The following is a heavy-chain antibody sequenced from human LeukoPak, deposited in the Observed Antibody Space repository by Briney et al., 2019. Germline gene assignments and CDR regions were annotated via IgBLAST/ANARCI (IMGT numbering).Heavy chain of an antibody. J-gene: IGHJ3*02. CDR1: GFTFSSYA. D-gene: IGHD2-15*01. CDR2: ISGSGGST. CDR3: AKGIIVVVVAASMDDAFDI. Sequence: QAGGSLRLSCAASGFTFSSYAMSWVRQAPGKGLEWVSAISGSGGSTYYADSVKGRFTISRDNSKNTLYLQMKSPRAEDTAVYYGAKGIIVVVVAASMDDAFDIWGQGTMVTVSS. V-gene: IGHV3-23*01.